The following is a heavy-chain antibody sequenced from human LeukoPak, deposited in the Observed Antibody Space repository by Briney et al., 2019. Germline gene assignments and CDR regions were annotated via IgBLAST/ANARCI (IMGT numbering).Heavy chain of an antibody. Sequence: GGALRLSCAASGFTFSNYWMHWVRQGPGKGLVWVSRIQSDGGSTDYADSVKGRFTISRDNAKNTLYLQMNSLRAEDTAVYYCARGYYYDSSVDNLLWDFWGQGTLVSVSS. D-gene: IGHD3-22*01. J-gene: IGHJ4*02. CDR2: IQSDGGST. V-gene: IGHV3-74*01. CDR3: ARGYYYDSSVDNLLWDF. CDR1: GFTFSNYW.